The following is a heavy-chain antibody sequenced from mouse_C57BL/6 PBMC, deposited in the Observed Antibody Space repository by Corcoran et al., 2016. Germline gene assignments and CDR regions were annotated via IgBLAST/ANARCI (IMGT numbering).Heavy chain of an antibody. Sequence: QIQLVQSGPELKKPGETVKISCKASGYTFTTYGMSWVKPAPGKGLKWMGWINTYSGVPTYDDDFKGRFAFSLETSASTAYLQINNLKNEDTATYFCARAHYYGSSYGYYFDCWGQGTTLTVSA. D-gene: IGHD1-1*01. J-gene: IGHJ2*01. V-gene: IGHV9-3*01. CDR2: INTYSGVP. CDR1: GYTFTTYG. CDR3: ARAHYYGSSYGYYFDC.